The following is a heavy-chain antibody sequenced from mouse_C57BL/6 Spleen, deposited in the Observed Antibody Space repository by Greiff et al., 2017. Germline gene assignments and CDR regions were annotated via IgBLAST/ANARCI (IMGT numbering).Heavy chain of an antibody. CDR2: ISSGGDYI. CDR3: TRERGSSYGSYAMDY. V-gene: IGHV5-9-1*02. CDR1: GFTFSSYA. Sequence: EVKVVESGEGLVKPGGSLKLSCAASGFTFSSYAMSWVRQTPEKRLEWVAYISSGGDYIYYADTVKGRFTISRDNARNTLYLQMSSLKSEDTAMYYCTRERGSSYGSYAMDYWGQGTSVTVSS. D-gene: IGHD1-1*01. J-gene: IGHJ4*01.